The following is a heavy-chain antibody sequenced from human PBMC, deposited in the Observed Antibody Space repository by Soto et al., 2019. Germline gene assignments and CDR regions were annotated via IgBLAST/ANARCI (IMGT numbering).Heavy chain of an antibody. Sequence: EVQLLESGGGLVQPGVSLRLSCAASGITFSSYAMSWVRQAPGEGLERVSAISGSGGSTYYADSVKGRFTISRDNSPNTLHLQMTSLRAGDTAVYYCAKDPGTMVVVDHYFDYCGKGTLVTVSA. CDR2: ISGSGGST. J-gene: IGHJ4*02. CDR1: GITFSSYA. CDR3: AKDPGTMVVVDHYFDY. D-gene: IGHD3-22*01. V-gene: IGHV3-23*01.